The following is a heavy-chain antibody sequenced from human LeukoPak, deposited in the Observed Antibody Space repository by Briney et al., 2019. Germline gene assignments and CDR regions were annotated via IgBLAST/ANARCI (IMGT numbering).Heavy chain of an antibody. CDR2: IYHSGST. D-gene: IGHD3-16*01. CDR1: GVSISSVGRY. J-gene: IGHJ4*02. Sequence: SDTLSLTCTVSGVSISSVGRYWSWIRQHPGKGLEWIGYIYHSGSTYYKSSLKSRVTISIDTSKNQFSLKLSSVTAADTAVYYCARGFGMASMFGGVFDCWGQGTLVTVSS. V-gene: IGHV4-31*03. CDR3: ARGFGMASMFGGVFDC.